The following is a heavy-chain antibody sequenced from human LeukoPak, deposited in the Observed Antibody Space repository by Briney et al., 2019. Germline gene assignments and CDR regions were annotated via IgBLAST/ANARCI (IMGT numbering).Heavy chain of an antibody. V-gene: IGHV3-23*01. CDR2: ISGSGGST. D-gene: IGHD6-19*01. J-gene: IGHJ4*02. CDR1: EFTFSSSD. CDR3: ARVDILAVAGSPYFDY. Sequence: GGSLRLSCAASEFTFSSSDMSWVRQAPGKGLEWVAAISGSGGSTYYADSVKGRFTISRDNAKNSLYLQMNSLRAEDTAVYYCARVDILAVAGSPYFDYWGQGTLVTVSS.